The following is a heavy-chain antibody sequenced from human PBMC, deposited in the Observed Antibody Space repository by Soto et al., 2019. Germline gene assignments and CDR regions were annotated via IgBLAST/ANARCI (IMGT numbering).Heavy chain of an antibody. CDR2: IYHSGST. CDR3: ARDNRVVLRADDYPYNWFDP. Sequence: SLTCAVSGYSISSGYYWGWIRQPPGKGLEWIGSIYHSGSTYCNPSLKSRVTISVDTSKNQFYLKLSSVTAADTAVHYCARDNRVVLRADDYPYNWFDPWGQGTLVTVSS. CDR1: GYSISSGYY. V-gene: IGHV4-38-2*02. J-gene: IGHJ5*02. D-gene: IGHD4-17*01.